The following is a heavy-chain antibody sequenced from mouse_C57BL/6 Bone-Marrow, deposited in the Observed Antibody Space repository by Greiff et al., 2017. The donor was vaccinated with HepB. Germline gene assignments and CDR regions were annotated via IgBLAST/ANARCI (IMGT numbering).Heavy chain of an antibody. Sequence: QVQLQQSGPELVKPGASVKLSCKASGYTFTSYDINWVKQRPGQGLEWIGWIYPRDGSTKYNEKFKGKATSTVDTSSSTAYMELHSLTSEDSAVYFCARWGLYYYGPPFDYWGQGTTLTVSS. CDR1: GYTFTSYD. CDR3: ARWGLYYYGPPFDY. CDR2: IYPRDGST. V-gene: IGHV1-85*01. J-gene: IGHJ2*01. D-gene: IGHD1-1*01.